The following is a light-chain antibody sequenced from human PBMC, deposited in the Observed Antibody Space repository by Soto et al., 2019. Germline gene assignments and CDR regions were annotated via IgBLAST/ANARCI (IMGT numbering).Light chain of an antibody. V-gene: IGKV1-9*01. CDR3: QQVKSYPRT. CDR1: QAITNN. CDR2: EES. Sequence: DIQMTQSPSSLSAAVGDRVSITCLDSQAITNNLAWYQQKPGNPPRLLIYEESTLHSGVPSRFSGRKVGTQFILTIDSLQPEDFATYYCQQVKSYPRTFGGGTKVDI. J-gene: IGKJ4*01.